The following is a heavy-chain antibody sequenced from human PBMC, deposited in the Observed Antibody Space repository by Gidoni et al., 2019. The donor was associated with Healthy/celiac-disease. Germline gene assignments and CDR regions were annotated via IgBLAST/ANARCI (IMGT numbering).Heavy chain of an antibody. D-gene: IGHD2-15*01. J-gene: IGHJ6*02. Sequence: QVQLVQSGAEVKKPGASVKVSCKASGYTFTSYDINWVRQATGQGLEWMGWMTPNSGNTGYAQKFQGRVTMTRNTSISTAYMELSSLRSEDTAVYYCARGTEGYCSGGSCYSNYYYYYGMDVWGQGTTVTVSS. CDR3: ARGTEGYCSGGSCYSNYYYYYGMDV. CDR2: MTPNSGNT. CDR1: GYTFTSYD. V-gene: IGHV1-8*01.